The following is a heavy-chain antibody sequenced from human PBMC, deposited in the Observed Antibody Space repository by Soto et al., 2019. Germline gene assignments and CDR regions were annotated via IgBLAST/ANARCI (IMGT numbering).Heavy chain of an antibody. CDR2: ISSSGHTT. Sequence: EVHLLESGGGLVQPGGSLRLSCAASGFTFSGYEMSWARQGPGKGLEWVSFISSSGHTTYYADSVKGRFTMSRDNSKNTLYLQMSSLGGEDTALYYCVKGGWLDDWGQGTLVTVSS. CDR1: GFTFSGYE. V-gene: IGHV3-23*01. CDR3: VKGGWLDD. D-gene: IGHD6-19*01. J-gene: IGHJ4*02.